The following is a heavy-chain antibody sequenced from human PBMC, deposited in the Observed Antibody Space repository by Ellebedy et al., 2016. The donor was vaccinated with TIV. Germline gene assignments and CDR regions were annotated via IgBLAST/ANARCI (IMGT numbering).Heavy chain of an antibody. CDR1: GFTVSSNY. CDR2: IYSGGST. V-gene: IGHV3-53*01. Sequence: GESLKISXAASGFTVSSNYMSWVRQAPGKGLEWVSVIYSGGSTYYADSVKGRFTISRDNSKNMLWLQMNSLRVDDSAVYYCAKDHHSPWGQGTTVTVSS. CDR3: AKDHHSP. D-gene: IGHD2-21*01. J-gene: IGHJ6*02.